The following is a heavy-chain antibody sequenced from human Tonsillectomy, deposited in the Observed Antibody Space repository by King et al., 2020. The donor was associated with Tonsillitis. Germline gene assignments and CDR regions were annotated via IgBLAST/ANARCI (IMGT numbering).Heavy chain of an antibody. CDR3: ARDHWAVLEWRGFDI. Sequence: HVQLQESGPGLVRPSQTLTLTCTVSGASINSADNYWSWLRQLPGKGLEWIGYVSYTGATNYNPSLRIRPTISADTSANQFSLRLMSVTAADSAVYFCARDHWAVLEWRGFDIWGQGTTVTVSS. CDR1: GASINSADNY. D-gene: IGHD4/OR15-4a*01. CDR2: VSYTGAT. V-gene: IGHV4-31*03. J-gene: IGHJ3*02.